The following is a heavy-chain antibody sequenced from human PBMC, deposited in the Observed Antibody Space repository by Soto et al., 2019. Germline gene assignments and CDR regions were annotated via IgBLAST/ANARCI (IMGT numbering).Heavy chain of an antibody. J-gene: IGHJ3*02. CDR3: AGAYCGGDCYDACDI. CDR1: GFTFSSYS. CDR2: ISSSSSYI. D-gene: IGHD2-21*02. V-gene: IGHV3-21*01. Sequence: GGSLRLSCAASGFTFSSYSMNWVRQAPGKGLEWVSSISSSSSYIYYADSVKGRFTISRDNAKNSLYLQMNSLRAEDTAVYYCAGAYCGGDCYDACDIWGQGTMVTVSS.